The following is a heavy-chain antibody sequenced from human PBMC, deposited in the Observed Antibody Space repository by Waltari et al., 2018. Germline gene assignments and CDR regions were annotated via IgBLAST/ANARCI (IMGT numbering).Heavy chain of an antibody. D-gene: IGHD3-10*01. V-gene: IGHV4-59*01. J-gene: IGHJ4*02. Sequence: QVRLQESGPGLVKPSETLSLTCTVSGGSITSYYWSWIRQPPGKGLEWIGYVYYSGITDYNPSLKSRVTISVDTSKNQFSLRLSSVTAADTAVYYCARGGITSGDFDYWGQGTLVTVSS. CDR1: GGSITSYY. CDR2: VYYSGIT. CDR3: ARGGITSGDFDY.